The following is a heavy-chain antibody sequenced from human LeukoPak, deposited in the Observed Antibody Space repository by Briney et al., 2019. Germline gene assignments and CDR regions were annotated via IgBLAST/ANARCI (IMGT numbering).Heavy chain of an antibody. D-gene: IGHD6-19*01. J-gene: IGHJ5*02. CDR2: IYYSGST. CDR1: GGSVSSGSY. V-gene: IGHV4-61*01. Sequence: SETLSLTCTVSGGSVSSGSYWSWIRQPPGKGLEWIGYIYYSGSTNYNPSLKSRVTISVDTSKNQFSLKLSSVTAADTAVYYCAREVWNSRDTSGPLDPWGQGTLVFVSA. CDR3: AREVWNSRDTSGPLDP.